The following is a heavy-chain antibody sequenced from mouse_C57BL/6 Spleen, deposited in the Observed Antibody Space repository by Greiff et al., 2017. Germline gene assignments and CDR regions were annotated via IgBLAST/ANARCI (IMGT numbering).Heavy chain of an antibody. CDR3: ARKDGRRYYEDRDD. Sequence: VQLQQPGAELVKPGASVKLSCKASGYTFTSYWMHWVKQRPGQGLEWIGMIHPNSGSTNYNEKFKSKATLTVDKSSSTAYMQLSSLTSEDSAVXYCARKDGRRYYEDRDDGGQGTSVNVSS. CDR1: GYTFTSYW. J-gene: IGHJ4*01. CDR2: IHPNSGST. V-gene: IGHV1-64*01.